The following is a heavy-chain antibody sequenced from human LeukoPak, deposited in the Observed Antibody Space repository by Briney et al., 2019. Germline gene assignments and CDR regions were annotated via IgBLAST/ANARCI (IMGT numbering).Heavy chain of an antibody. CDR1: GFTFSICA. CDR2: ISGSGSST. V-gene: IGHV3-23*01. D-gene: IGHD3-10*01. CDR3: AKADGSYKTLIDY. Sequence: GGSLRLSCAASGFTFSICAMNWVRQAPGKGLEWVSGISGSGSSTYYADSVKGRFTISRDSSKNAVYLQMNSLRAEDTAIYYCAKADGSYKTLIDYWGQGTLVTVSS. J-gene: IGHJ4*02.